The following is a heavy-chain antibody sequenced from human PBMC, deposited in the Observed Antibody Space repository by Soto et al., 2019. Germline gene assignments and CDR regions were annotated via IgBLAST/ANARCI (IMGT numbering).Heavy chain of an antibody. J-gene: IGHJ6*02. CDR2: IYNSGST. CDR1: GGSISSYY. V-gene: IGHV4-59*01. Sequence: SETLSLTCTVSGGSISSYYWSWIRQPPGKGLAWIGYIYNSGSTNYNPSLKSRVSISVDTSKNQVSLKLSSVTTADTAVYYCARDGYNPYYYYYGMDVWGQGTTVTVSS. D-gene: IGHD5-12*01. CDR3: ARDGYNPYYYYYGMDV.